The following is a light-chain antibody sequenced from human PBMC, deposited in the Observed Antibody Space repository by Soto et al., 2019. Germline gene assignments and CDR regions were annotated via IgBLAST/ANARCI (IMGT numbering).Light chain of an antibody. CDR2: DVS. Sequence: QSALTQPASVSGSPGQSITISCTGTSSDVGGYNYVSWYQQHPGKAPKLMIYDVSNRPSEVSNRFSGSKSGNTASLTISGLQDEDEAHYYCSSYTSSSTLVFGGGTKVTVL. CDR1: SSDVGGYNY. CDR3: SSYTSSSTLV. J-gene: IGLJ2*01. V-gene: IGLV2-14*01.